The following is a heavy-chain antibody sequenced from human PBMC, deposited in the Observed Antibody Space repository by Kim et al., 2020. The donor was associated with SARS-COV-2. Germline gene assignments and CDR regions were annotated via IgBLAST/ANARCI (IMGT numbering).Heavy chain of an antibody. Sequence: SVKVSCKASGGTFSSYAISWVRQAPGQGLEWMGGIIPIFGTANYAQKFQGRVTITADESTSTAYMELSSLRSEDTAVYYCARSPSPYCSSTSCPRSYPRPIDYWGQGTLVTVSS. CDR1: GGTFSSYA. D-gene: IGHD2-2*01. CDR3: ARSPSPYCSSTSCPRSYPRPIDY. CDR2: IIPIFGTA. V-gene: IGHV1-69*13. J-gene: IGHJ4*02.